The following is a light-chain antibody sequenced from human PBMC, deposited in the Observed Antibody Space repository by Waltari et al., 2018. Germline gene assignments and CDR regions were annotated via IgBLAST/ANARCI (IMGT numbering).Light chain of an antibody. V-gene: IGLV2-23*02. Sequence: QSALTQPASVSGSPGQSITISCTGTSGDVGSHDLVSWYQQHPGKATKLIIYEINKRPSGVLILLSGSKSGKTASRTISGLQAEDEAHYYCCSFTNSRNCDVFRTGTKVTVL. CDR2: EIN. CDR1: SGDVGSHDL. J-gene: IGLJ1*01. CDR3: CSFTNSRNCDV.